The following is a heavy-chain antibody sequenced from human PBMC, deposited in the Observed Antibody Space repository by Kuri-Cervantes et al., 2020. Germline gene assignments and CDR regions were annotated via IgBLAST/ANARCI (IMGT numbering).Heavy chain of an antibody. V-gene: IGHV3-30*18. D-gene: IGHD5-24*01. J-gene: IGHJ4*02. CDR3: AKLSRDGYNEFDY. Sequence: GGSLRLSCAASGFTFSSYGMHWVRQAPGKGLEWVAVISYDGSNKYHADSVKGRFTISRDNSKNTLYLQMNSLRAEDTAVYYCAKLSRDGYNEFDYWGQGTLVTVSS. CDR1: GFTFSSYG. CDR2: ISYDGSNK.